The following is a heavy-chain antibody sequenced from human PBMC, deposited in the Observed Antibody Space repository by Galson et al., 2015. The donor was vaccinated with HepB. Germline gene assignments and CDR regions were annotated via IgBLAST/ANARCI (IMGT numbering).Heavy chain of an antibody. Sequence: SLRLSCAASGFTFSSYAMHWVRQAPGKGLECVAVISYDGSNKYYADSVKGRFTISRDNSKNTLYLQMNSLRAEDTAVYYCARLGIQLWLDWYFDLWGRGTLVTVSS. CDR2: ISYDGSNK. CDR1: GFTFSSYA. V-gene: IGHV3-30-3*01. CDR3: ARLGIQLWLDWYFDL. J-gene: IGHJ2*01. D-gene: IGHD5-18*01.